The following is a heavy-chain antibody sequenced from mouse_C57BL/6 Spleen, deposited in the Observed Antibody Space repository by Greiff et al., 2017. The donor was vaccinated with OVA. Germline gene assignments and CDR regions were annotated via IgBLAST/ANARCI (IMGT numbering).Heavy chain of an antibody. J-gene: IGHJ1*03. CDR3: ARDNYSTYWYFDV. Sequence: EVMLVESGPGMVKPSQSLSLTCTVTGYSITSGYDWHWIRHFPGNKLEWMGYISYSGSTNYNPSLKSRISITHDTSKNHFFLKLNSVTTEDTATYYCARDNYSTYWYFDVWGTGTTVTVSS. V-gene: IGHV3-1*01. CDR2: ISYSGST. D-gene: IGHD2-5*01. CDR1: GYSITSGYD.